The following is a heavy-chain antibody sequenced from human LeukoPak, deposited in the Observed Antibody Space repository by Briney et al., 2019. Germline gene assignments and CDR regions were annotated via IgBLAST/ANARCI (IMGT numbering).Heavy chain of an antibody. D-gene: IGHD1-26*01. CDR2: ISGSGGST. V-gene: IGHV3-23*01. CDR1: GGSFSGYY. Sequence: PSETLSLTCAVYGGSFSGYYMSWVRQAPGKGLEWVSAISGSGGSTYYADSVKGRFTISRDNSKNTLYLQMNSLRAEDTAVYYCAKDHRRTRESPSTSWGQGTLVTVSS. CDR3: AKDHRRTRESPSTS. J-gene: IGHJ5*02.